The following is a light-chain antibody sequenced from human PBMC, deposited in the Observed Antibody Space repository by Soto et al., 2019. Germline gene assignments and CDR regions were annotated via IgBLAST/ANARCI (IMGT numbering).Light chain of an antibody. CDR1: SSNIGGNS. V-gene: IGLV1-51*01. Sequence: QSVLTQPPSVSPAPGQKVTISCSGSSSNIGGNSVSWYHQLPGTAPKLLIYDDNKRPSGIPDRFSGSKSGTSATLGITGFQTGDEADYYRGSWDSSLSAYVFGTGTKVTVL. CDR3: GSWDSSLSAYV. J-gene: IGLJ1*01. CDR2: DDN.